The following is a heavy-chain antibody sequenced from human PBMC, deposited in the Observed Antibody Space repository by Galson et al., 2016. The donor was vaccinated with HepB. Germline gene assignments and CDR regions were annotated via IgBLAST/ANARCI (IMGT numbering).Heavy chain of an antibody. CDR2: ISGGAFSN. J-gene: IGHJ4*02. CDR3: AKGRLVHSSFRYYFDL. Sequence: SLRLSCAASGFTFHNFDMNWVRQAPGKGLEWLSVISGGAFSNNYADSVKGRFAVSRDDSKNTLYLEMNNLRAEDTAVYYCAKGRLVHSSFRYYFDLWGQGTQVTVSS. V-gene: IGHV3-23*01. CDR1: GFTFHNFD. D-gene: IGHD6-19*01.